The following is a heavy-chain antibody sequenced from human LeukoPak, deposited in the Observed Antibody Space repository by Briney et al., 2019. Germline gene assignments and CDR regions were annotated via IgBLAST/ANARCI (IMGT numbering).Heavy chain of an antibody. D-gene: IGHD2-21*02. CDR2: INHGGST. J-gene: IGHJ6*03. Sequence: SETLSLTCAVYGGSFSGYYWSWIRQPPGKGLEWIGEINHGGSTNYNPSLKSRVSISVDTSKNQFSLRLISVTAADTAVYYCARGPLVVVTPTSAYYMDVWGKGTTATVSS. CDR1: GGSFSGYY. V-gene: IGHV4-34*01. CDR3: ARGPLVVVTPTSAYYMDV.